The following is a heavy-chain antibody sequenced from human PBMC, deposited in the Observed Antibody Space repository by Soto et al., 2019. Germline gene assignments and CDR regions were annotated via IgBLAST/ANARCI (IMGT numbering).Heavy chain of an antibody. Sequence: TSETLSLTCTVSGGSISSGGYYWSWIRQHPGKGLEWIGYIYYSGSTYYNPSLKSRVTMTRDTSTSTVYMELSSLRSEDTPVYYCASGLPYYYDISGYQTFSAPWGQGSSVPVSS. V-gene: IGHV4-31*03. CDR3: ASGLPYYYDISGYQTFSAP. D-gene: IGHD3-22*01. CDR2: IYYSGST. CDR1: GGSISSGGYY. J-gene: IGHJ5*02.